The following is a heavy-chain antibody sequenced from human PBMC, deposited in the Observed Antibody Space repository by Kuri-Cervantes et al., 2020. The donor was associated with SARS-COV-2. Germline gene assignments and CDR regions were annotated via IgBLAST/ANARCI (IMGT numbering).Heavy chain of an antibody. V-gene: IGHV1-8*02. Sequence: ASVQVSCKASGYTFTSYGISWVRQATGQGLEWMGWMNPNSGNTGYAQRFQGRVTMTRNTSISTAYMVISSLRSEDTAVYYCAREGPDTALEYWGQGTLVT. CDR3: AREGPDTALEY. CDR2: MNPNSGNT. D-gene: IGHD5-18*01. CDR1: GYTFTSYG. J-gene: IGHJ4*02.